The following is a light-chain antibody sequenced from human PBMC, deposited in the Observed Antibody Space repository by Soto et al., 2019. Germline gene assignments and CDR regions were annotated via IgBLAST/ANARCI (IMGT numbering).Light chain of an antibody. V-gene: IGKV3-11*01. Sequence: EIVLTQSPATLSLSPGERATLSCRASQSVSSYLAWYQQKPGQAPRLLIYDASNRATGIPARFSGSGSGTDFTLTISSLAPEYFPVYYCQQRSNWLTFGGGTKVEIK. J-gene: IGKJ4*02. CDR1: QSVSSY. CDR2: DAS. CDR3: QQRSNWLT.